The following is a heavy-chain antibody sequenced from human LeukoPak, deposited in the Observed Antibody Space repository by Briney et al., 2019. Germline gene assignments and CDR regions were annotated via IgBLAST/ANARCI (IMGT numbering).Heavy chain of an antibody. D-gene: IGHD1-26*01. CDR2: ISSSGRTV. CDR1: GFTFSDYY. CDR3: AREVGFGGSYFI. V-gene: IGHV3-11*01. J-gene: IGHJ3*02. Sequence: GGSLRLSCAASGFTFSDYYMSWIRQAPGKGLEWVSYISSSGRTVYYADSVKGRFTISRDNAKNSLYLQMNSLRAEGTAVYYCAREVGFGGSYFIWGQGTMVTVSS.